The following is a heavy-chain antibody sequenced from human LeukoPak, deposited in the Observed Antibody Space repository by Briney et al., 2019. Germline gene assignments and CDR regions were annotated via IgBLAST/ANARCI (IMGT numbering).Heavy chain of an antibody. J-gene: IGHJ5*02. CDR1: GYTFTSYA. Sequence: ASVTVSCTASGYTFTSYAMHWVRQAPGQRLEWMGWINAGNGNTKYSQKFQGRVTITRDTSASTAYMELSSLRSEDTAVYYCASSPYYDILTGSQTYNWFDPWGQGTLVTVSS. CDR3: ASSPYYDILTGSQTYNWFDP. V-gene: IGHV1-3*01. D-gene: IGHD3-9*01. CDR2: INAGNGNT.